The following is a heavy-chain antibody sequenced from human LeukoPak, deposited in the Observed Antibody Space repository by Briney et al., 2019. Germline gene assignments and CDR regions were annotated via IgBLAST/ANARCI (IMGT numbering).Heavy chain of an antibody. CDR1: GFTFSSYW. J-gene: IGHJ4*02. CDR2: INSDGSST. D-gene: IGHD4-23*01. Sequence: PGGSLRLSCAASGFTFSSYWMHWVRQAPGKGLVWVSRINSDGSSTSYADSVKGRFTISRDNAKNTLYLQMSSLRAEGTAVYYCARDLKTRVVTPRPGGWGQGTLVTVSS. V-gene: IGHV3-74*01. CDR3: ARDLKTRVVTPRPGG.